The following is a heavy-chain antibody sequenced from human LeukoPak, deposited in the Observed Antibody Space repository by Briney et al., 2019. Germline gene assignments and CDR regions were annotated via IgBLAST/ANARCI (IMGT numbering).Heavy chain of an antibody. CDR1: GFTFSSYS. Sequence: PGGSLRLSCAASGFTFSSYSMNWVRQAPGEGLVWVSRINGDGSSTNYADSVKGRFTISRDNAKNTLYLQMNSLRAEDTAMYYCARGGSNYGDFYYWGQGTLVTVSS. V-gene: IGHV3-74*01. D-gene: IGHD4-11*01. J-gene: IGHJ4*02. CDR3: ARGGSNYGDFYY. CDR2: INGDGSST.